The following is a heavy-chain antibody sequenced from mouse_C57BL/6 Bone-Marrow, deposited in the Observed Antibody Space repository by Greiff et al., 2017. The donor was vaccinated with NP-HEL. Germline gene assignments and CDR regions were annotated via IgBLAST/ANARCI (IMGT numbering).Heavy chain of an antibody. CDR3: ARHNYGSIYAMDY. CDR1: GFTFSDYG. V-gene: IGHV5-15*01. Sequence: EVKLMESGGGLVQPGGSLKLSCAASGFTFSDYGMAWVRQAPRKGPEWVAFISNLAYSIYYADTVTGRFTISRENAKNTLYLEMSSLRSEDTAMYYCARHNYGSIYAMDYWGQGTSVTVSS. CDR2: ISNLAYSI. D-gene: IGHD1-1*01. J-gene: IGHJ4*01.